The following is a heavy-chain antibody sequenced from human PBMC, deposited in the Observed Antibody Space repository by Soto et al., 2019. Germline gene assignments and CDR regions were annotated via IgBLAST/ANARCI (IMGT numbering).Heavy chain of an antibody. CDR1: GVTFSRQD. Sequence: QVQLVQSGAEVKKPGSSVKVSCKASGVTFSRQDMRWVRQAPGQGLEWTGGIIPIFGTPQYAEKFQDRVTITADESTSTATMELSSLTSEDTAVYYCATNEGRDGYSFDYWGQGTLVTVSS. D-gene: IGHD5-12*01. V-gene: IGHV1-69*01. CDR3: ATNEGRDGYSFDY. CDR2: IIPIFGTP. J-gene: IGHJ4*02.